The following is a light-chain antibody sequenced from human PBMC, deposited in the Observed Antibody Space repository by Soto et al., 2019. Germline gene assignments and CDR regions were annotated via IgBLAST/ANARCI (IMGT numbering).Light chain of an antibody. Sequence: QSALTQPASVSGSPGQSIAISCTGTSSDGGGYYSVSWYQQHPGKAPKLVIYDVSNRPSGVSNRFSGSKSGNTASLTISGLQAEDEADYYCSSYTSSSTRVFGGGTKLIVL. CDR1: SSDGGGYYS. V-gene: IGLV2-14*01. CDR2: DVS. J-gene: IGLJ2*01. CDR3: SSYTSSSTRV.